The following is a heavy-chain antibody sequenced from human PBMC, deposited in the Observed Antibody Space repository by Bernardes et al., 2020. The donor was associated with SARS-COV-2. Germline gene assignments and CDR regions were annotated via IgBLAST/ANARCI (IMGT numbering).Heavy chain of an antibody. J-gene: IGHJ4*02. CDR1: GFTFDDYA. CDR2: ISWNSGSI. V-gene: IGHV3-9*01. CDR3: AKDRQPFMVRGVTENPGFDY. D-gene: IGHD3-10*01. Sequence: GGSLRLSCAASGFTFDDYAMHWVRQAPGKGLEWVSGISWNSGSIGYADSVKGRFTISRDNAKNSLYLQMNSLRAEDTALYYCAKDRQPFMVRGVTENPGFDYWGQGTLVTVSS.